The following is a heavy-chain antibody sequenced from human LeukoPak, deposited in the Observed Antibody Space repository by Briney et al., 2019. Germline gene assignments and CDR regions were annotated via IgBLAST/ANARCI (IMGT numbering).Heavy chain of an antibody. CDR1: GGSFSGYY. CDR2: INHSGST. CDR3: ARLRLDSSGWFGVSGWFDP. Sequence: PSETLSLTCAVYGGSFSGYYWSWIRQPPGKGLEWIGEINHSGSTNYNPSLKSRVTISVDTSKNQFSLKLSSVTAADTAVYYCARLRLDSSGWFGVSGWFDPWGQGTLVTVSS. J-gene: IGHJ5*02. D-gene: IGHD6-19*01. V-gene: IGHV4-34*01.